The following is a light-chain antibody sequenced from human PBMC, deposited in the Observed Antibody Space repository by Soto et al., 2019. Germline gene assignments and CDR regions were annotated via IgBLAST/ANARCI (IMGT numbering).Light chain of an antibody. V-gene: IGLV2-23*02. CDR3: CSYAGSSTS. J-gene: IGLJ1*01. CDR2: EVS. Sequence: QSALTQPASVSGSPGQSITISCTGTSSDDGSYNLVSWYQQHPGKAPKLMIYEVSKRPSGVSNRFSGSKSGNTASLTISWLQAEDEADYYCCSYAGSSTSFGTGTRSPS. CDR1: SSDDGSYNL.